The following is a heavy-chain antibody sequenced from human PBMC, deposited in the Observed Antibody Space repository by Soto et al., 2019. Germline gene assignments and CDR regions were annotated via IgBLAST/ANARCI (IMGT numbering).Heavy chain of an antibody. J-gene: IGHJ6*02. Sequence: ASVKVSCKASGYTFTSYYMHWVRQAPGQGLEWMGIINPSGGSTSYAQKFQGRVTMTRDTSTSTVYMELSSLRSEDTAVYYGARDFHPGYMDVWGQGTTVTVSS. V-gene: IGHV1-46*01. D-gene: IGHD6-13*01. CDR3: ARDFHPGYMDV. CDR2: INPSGGST. CDR1: GYTFTSYY.